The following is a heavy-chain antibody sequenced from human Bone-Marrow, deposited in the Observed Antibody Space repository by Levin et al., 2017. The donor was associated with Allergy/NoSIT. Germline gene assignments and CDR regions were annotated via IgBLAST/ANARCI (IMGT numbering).Heavy chain of an antibody. Sequence: ASVKVSCKASGYTFTRYSITWVRQAPGQGLECLGWISAHTGNTYYAQKFQGRVTMTTDTSTTTVYMELRSLRYDDTAVYYCARHGREVELPDWYLDLWGRGTLVTVSS. D-gene: IGHD1-7*01. V-gene: IGHV1-18*01. CDR1: GYTFTRYS. CDR2: ISAHTGNT. CDR3: ARHGREVELPDWYLDL. J-gene: IGHJ2*01.